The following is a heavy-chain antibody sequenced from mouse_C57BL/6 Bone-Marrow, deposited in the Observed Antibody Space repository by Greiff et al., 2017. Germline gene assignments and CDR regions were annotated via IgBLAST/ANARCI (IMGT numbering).Heavy chain of an antibody. J-gene: IGHJ2*01. CDR2: IDPSDSYT. D-gene: IGHD1-1*01. V-gene: IGHV1-59*01. CDR3: ARSYYYGSNWLY. Sequence: QVQLQQPGAELVRPGTSVKLSCKASGYTFTSYWMHWVKQRPGQGLEWIGEIDPSDSYTNYNQKFKGKATLAVDTSSSTAYMQLSSLTSEDSAVYYCARSYYYGSNWLYWGQGTTLTVSS. CDR1: GYTFTSYW.